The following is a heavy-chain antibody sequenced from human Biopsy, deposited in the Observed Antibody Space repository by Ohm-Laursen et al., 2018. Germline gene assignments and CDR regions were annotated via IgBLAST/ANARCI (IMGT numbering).Heavy chain of an antibody. CDR3: AKAGRGYIDY. J-gene: IGHJ4*02. CDR2: FNSDGTDT. Sequence: SLRLSCTAPGFTFSSSWMHWVRQAPGKGLGWVSRFNSDGTDTTYADSVKGRFTISRDNAKNTLYLQMNSLRVEDTAVYYCAKAGRGYIDYWGQGTLVIVSS. CDR1: GFTFSSSW. D-gene: IGHD5-18*01. V-gene: IGHV3-74*01.